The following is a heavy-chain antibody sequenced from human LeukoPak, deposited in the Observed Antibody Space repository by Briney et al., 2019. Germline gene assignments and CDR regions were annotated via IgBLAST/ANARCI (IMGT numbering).Heavy chain of an antibody. CDR1: GFTFSFYG. Sequence: SGGSLRLSCAASGFTFSFYGMHWVRQAPGKGLEWVAVIWYDGSNEYYAESVKGRLTISRDNSKNTLYLQMNSLRAEDTAVYYCARHGGELSHDAFDIWGQGTMVTVSS. CDR3: ARHGGELSHDAFDI. V-gene: IGHV3-33*01. CDR2: IWYDGSNE. D-gene: IGHD3-10*01. J-gene: IGHJ3*02.